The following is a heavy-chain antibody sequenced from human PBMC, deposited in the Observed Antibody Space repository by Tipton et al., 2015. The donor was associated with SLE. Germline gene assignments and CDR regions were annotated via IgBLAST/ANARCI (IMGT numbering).Heavy chain of an antibody. Sequence: QLVQSGAEVKKPGASVKVSCKASGYIFTTYYIHWVRQAPGQGLEWMGRINPSGGNTIYAQKFQGRVTMTRDTSTSTVYMELGSLRSGDTAVYYCARGGRSLETYDYYYMDVWGKGTTVTVSS. D-gene: IGHD3-16*01. CDR1: GYIFTTYY. CDR3: ARGGRSLETYDYYYMDV. V-gene: IGHV1-46*01. J-gene: IGHJ6*03. CDR2: INPSGGNT.